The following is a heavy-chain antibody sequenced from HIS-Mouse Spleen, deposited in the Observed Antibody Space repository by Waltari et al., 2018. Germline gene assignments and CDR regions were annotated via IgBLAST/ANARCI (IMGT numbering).Heavy chain of an antibody. Sequence: QVQLVQSGAEVKKPGASGKVPCKAAGYTLTGYYMPWVRQAPGQGLEWMGWIDPNSGGTNYAQKFQGRVTMTRDTSISTAYMELSRLRSDDTAVYYCARERAAAADNWFDPWGQGTLVTVSS. V-gene: IGHV1-2*02. CDR3: ARERAAAADNWFDP. D-gene: IGHD6-13*01. CDR1: GYTLTGYY. CDR2: IDPNSGGT. J-gene: IGHJ5*02.